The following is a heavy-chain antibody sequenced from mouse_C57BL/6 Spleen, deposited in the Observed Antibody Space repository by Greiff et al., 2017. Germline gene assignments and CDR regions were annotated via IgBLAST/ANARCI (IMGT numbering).Heavy chain of an antibody. CDR1: GFTFSSYG. CDR3: ARRGYGNSYYFDY. J-gene: IGHJ2*01. CDR2: ISSGGSYT. V-gene: IGHV5-6*02. D-gene: IGHD2-10*02. Sequence: DVHLVESGGDLVKPGGSLKLSCAASGFTFSSYGMSWVRQTPDKRLEWVATISSGGSYTYYPDSVKGRFTISRDNAKNTLYLQMSSLKSEDTAMYYCARRGYGNSYYFDYWGQGTTLTVSS.